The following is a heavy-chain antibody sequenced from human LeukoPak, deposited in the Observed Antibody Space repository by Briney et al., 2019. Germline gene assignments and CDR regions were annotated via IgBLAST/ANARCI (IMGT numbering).Heavy chain of an antibody. Sequence: PSETLSLTCAVYGGSFSGYYWSWICQPPGKGLEWIGEINHSGSTNYNPSLKSRVTISVDTSKNQFSLKLSSVTAADTAVYYCARELPYVWGSYRSYYFDYWGQGTLVTVSS. CDR1: GGSFSGYY. CDR2: INHSGST. CDR3: ARELPYVWGSYRSYYFDY. D-gene: IGHD3-16*02. J-gene: IGHJ4*02. V-gene: IGHV4-34*01.